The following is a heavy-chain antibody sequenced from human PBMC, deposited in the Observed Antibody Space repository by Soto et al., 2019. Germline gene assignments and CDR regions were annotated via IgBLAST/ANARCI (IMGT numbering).Heavy chain of an antibody. CDR1: GGSISSGGYY. CDR2: IYYSGST. Sequence: QVQLQESGPGLVKPSQTLSLTCTVSGGSISSGGYYWSWIRQHPGKGLEWIGYIYYSGSTYYNPSLKSRVTISVDTSKNQFSLKLSSVTAAYTAVYYCARRITGEPRYCSGGSCSCCYMDVWGKGTTVTVSS. CDR3: ARRITGEPRYCSGGSCSCCYMDV. D-gene: IGHD2-15*01. J-gene: IGHJ6*03. V-gene: IGHV4-31*03.